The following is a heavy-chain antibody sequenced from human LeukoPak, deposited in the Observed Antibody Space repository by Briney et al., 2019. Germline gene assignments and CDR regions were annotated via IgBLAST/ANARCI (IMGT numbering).Heavy chain of an antibody. CDR1: GFTFSSHS. CDR3: ARRPLTGGVTDFFDF. D-gene: IGHD2-21*02. CDR2: ISPSGDST. J-gene: IGHJ4*02. Sequence: GGSLRLSCAASGFTFSSHSMSWVRQPPGEGLEWVAAISPSGDSTTYRDSVKGQFTISRDNSRNRLYLQMNTLTVEDTAIYYSARRPLTGGVTDFFDFWGQGALVTVSS. V-gene: IGHV3-23*01.